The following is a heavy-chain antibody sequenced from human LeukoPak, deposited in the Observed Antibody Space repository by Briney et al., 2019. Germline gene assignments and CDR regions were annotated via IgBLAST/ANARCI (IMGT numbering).Heavy chain of an antibody. Sequence: ASVKVSCKASGYTFTNYYIHWVRQAPGQGLEWMGRINPNTGGTNYVQKFQGRVTMTRDTSISTAYMELSRLRSDDTAIYCCATNIQDNAFDIWGQGTMVTVSS. CDR2: INPNTGGT. J-gene: IGHJ3*02. CDR1: GYTFTNYY. D-gene: IGHD2-15*01. V-gene: IGHV1-2*06. CDR3: ATNIQDNAFDI.